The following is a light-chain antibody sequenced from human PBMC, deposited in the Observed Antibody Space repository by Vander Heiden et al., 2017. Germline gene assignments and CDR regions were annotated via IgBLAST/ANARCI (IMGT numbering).Light chain of an antibody. CDR1: QTISSY. CDR3: QQSTGTPYT. J-gene: IGKJ2*01. CDR2: AAS. Sequence: DSQTTHSPSSLSASVGDRVTITCRASQTISSYLNWYQQNPGKAPKLLIYAASSLQSGVPSRFSGSGSGTDFTLTISSLQPEDFATYYCQQSTGTPYTFGQGTKLEIK. V-gene: IGKV1-39*01.